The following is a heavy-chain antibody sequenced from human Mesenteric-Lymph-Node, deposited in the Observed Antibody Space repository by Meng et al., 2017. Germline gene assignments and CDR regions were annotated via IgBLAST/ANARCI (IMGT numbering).Heavy chain of an antibody. Sequence: GESLKISCAASGFSFSSNAMAWVRQAPGKGLEWVANIKQDGSEKYYVDSVKGRFTHSRDNSKNTLYLQMSSLRAEDSAEYYCAKGAGWYSSAWYLGNWGQGALVTVSS. CDR1: GFSFSSNA. CDR2: IKQDGSEK. CDR3: AKGAGWYSSAWYLGN. V-gene: IGHV3-7*03. D-gene: IGHD6-19*01. J-gene: IGHJ4*02.